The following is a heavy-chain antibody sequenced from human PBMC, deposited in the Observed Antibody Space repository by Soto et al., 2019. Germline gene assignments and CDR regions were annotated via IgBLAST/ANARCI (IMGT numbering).Heavy chain of an antibody. V-gene: IGHV2-5*02. Sequence: QITLKESGPTVVKPTQTLTLTCSFSGFSLSTNGVGVGWIRQPPGKALEWLALIYWDDNNRYSPSLKSRLTITKDTSKNQVVLRMTDMDPVDTATYYCVHRYGYGEMGFWGPGTLVTVSS. CDR1: GFSLSTNGVG. D-gene: IGHD5-18*01. CDR3: VHRYGYGEMGF. J-gene: IGHJ4*02. CDR2: IYWDDNN.